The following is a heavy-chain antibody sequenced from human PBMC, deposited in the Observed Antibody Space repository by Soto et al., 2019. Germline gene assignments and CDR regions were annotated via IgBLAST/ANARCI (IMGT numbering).Heavy chain of an antibody. Sequence: EVQLVESGGGLVQPGGSLRLSCAASGFTFSNYWMHWVRQATGKGPVWVSRINTDGSTTNYADPVKGRVTISRDNAKNTLYLQTNSLGAEDTAVYYCARDLGGYASHWGQGTLVTVSS. CDR2: INTDGSTT. J-gene: IGHJ4*02. D-gene: IGHD3-16*01. CDR1: GFTFSNYW. V-gene: IGHV3-74*01. CDR3: ARDLGGYASH.